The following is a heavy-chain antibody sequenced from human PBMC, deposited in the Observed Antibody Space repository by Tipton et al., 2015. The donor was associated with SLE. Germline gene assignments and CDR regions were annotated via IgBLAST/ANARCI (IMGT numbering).Heavy chain of an antibody. CDR1: GDSISNYY. J-gene: IGHJ4*02. D-gene: IGHD3-10*01. CDR3: ARYYSGSGRSLDY. CDR2: IYYSGTT. V-gene: IGHV4-59*07. Sequence: TLSLTCTVSGDSISNYYWSWIRQPPGKGLEWIGYIYYSGTTNYNPSLKSRVTISVDTSKNQLSLKLRSVTAADTAVYYCARYYSGSGRSLDYWGQGTLVTVSS.